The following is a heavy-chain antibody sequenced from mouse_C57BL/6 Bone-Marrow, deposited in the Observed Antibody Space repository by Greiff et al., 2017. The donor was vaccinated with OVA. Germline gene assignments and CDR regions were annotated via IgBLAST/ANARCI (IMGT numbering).Heavy chain of an antibody. CDR1: GFNIKDDY. CDR3: TRRVWFAY. CDR2: IDPENGDT. Sequence: VQLQQSGAELVRPGASVKLSCTASGFNIKDDYMHWVKQRPEQGLEWIGWIDPENGDTEYASKFQGKATITADTSSNTAYLQLSRLTSEDTAVYYCTRRVWFAYWGQGTLVTVSA. V-gene: IGHV14-4*01. J-gene: IGHJ3*01.